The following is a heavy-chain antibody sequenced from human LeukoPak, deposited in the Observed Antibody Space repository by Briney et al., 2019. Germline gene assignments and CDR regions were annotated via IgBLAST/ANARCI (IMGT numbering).Heavy chain of an antibody. CDR2: IYYSGST. J-gene: IGHJ4*02. Sequence: PSETLSLTCTVSGGSISSSSYYWGWIRQPPGKGLEWIGSIYYSGSTYYNPSLKSRVTISVDTSKNQFSLKLSSVTAADTAVYYCASRYCSSTSCLDYWGQGTLVTVSS. D-gene: IGHD2-2*01. CDR1: GGSISSSSYY. V-gene: IGHV4-39*01. CDR3: ASRYCSSTSCLDY.